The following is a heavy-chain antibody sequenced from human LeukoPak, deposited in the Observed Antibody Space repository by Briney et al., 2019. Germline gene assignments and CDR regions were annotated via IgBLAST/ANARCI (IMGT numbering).Heavy chain of an antibody. J-gene: IGHJ5*02. V-gene: IGHV3-30-3*01. CDR3: ARDTQEQGNWFDP. D-gene: IGHD6-13*01. CDR2: ISYDGSNK. Sequence: GESLRLSCAASGFTFSNYAIHWVRQAPGKGLEWVALISYDGSNKYYADSVKGRFTISRDNSKNTRYLQMNSLRPEDMAVYYCARDTQEQGNWFDPWGQGTLVTVSS. CDR1: GFTFSNYA.